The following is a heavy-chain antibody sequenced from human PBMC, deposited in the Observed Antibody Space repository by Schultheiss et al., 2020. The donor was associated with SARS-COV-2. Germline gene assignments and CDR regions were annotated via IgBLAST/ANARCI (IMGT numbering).Heavy chain of an antibody. CDR2: ISSSGSTI. Sequence: GGSLRLSCAASGFTFSSYEMNWVRQAPGKGLEWVSYISSSGSTIYYADSVKGRFTISRDNSKNTLYLQMNSLRAEDTAVYYCATSRSGYERDYFDYWGQGTLVTVSS. J-gene: IGHJ4*02. CDR1: GFTFSSYE. CDR3: ATSRSGYERDYFDY. V-gene: IGHV3-48*03. D-gene: IGHD5-12*01.